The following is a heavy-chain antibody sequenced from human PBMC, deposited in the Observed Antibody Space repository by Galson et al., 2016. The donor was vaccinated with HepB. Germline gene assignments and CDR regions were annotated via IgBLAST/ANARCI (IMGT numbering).Heavy chain of an antibody. J-gene: IGHJ4*02. Sequence: SLRLSCAASGFTFSNRGMHWVRQAPGKGLEWVAADSMDGRRKFYADSVKGRFTISRDNSNNMLFLQMNSLRADDTAAYYCAKRHEYCPPVGCSVDYWGQGTLVPVSS. CDR1: GFTFSNRG. CDR3: AKRHEYCPPVGCSVDY. V-gene: IGHV3-30*18. D-gene: IGHD2/OR15-2a*01. CDR2: DSMDGRRK.